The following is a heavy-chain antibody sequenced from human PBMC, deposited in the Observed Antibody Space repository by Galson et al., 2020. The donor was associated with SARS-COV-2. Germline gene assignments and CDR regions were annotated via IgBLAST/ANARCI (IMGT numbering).Heavy chain of an antibody. D-gene: IGHD3-10*01. CDR1: GFTFSSYG. J-gene: IGHJ4*02. CDR3: AKERDTLTHLWFGELVGKGEFDY. CDR2: ISYDGSNK. Sequence: GESLKISCAASGFTFSSYGMHWVRQAPGKGLEWVAVISYDGSNKYYADSVKGRFTISRDNSKNTLYLQMNSLRAEDTAVYYCAKERDTLTHLWFGELVGKGEFDYWGQGTLVTVSS. V-gene: IGHV3-30*18.